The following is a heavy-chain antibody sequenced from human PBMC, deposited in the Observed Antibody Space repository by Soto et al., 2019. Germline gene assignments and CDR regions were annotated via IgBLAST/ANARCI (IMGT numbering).Heavy chain of an antibody. Sequence: EVQLLESGGGVVQPGGSLRLSCEASGFNFKKFAMGWVRQAPGEGLEWVSGISCCGGSTSYADSVKGRFTLARDDSKNTMSLQRNSMRFEDTARYFCAKADGEQWLIPHLDNWGQGTLVTVS. CDR2: ISCCGGST. D-gene: IGHD6-19*01. J-gene: IGHJ4*02. CDR3: AKADGEQWLIPHLDN. V-gene: IGHV3-23*01. CDR1: GFNFKKFA.